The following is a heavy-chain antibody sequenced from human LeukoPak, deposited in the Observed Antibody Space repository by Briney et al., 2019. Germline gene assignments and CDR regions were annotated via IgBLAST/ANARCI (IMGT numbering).Heavy chain of an antibody. CDR1: GFIFSRYR. D-gene: IGHD2-15*01. CDR2: IYSDGSST. V-gene: IGHV3-74*01. J-gene: IGHJ3*02. Sequence: GGSLRLSCAASGFIFSRYRMHWARQAPGKGLVWVSRIYSDGSSTNYADSVKGRFTISRDNAKNTLYLQMNSLRAEDTAVYCCARGEYCSGGSCYSAAFDIWGQGTMVTVSS. CDR3: ARGEYCSGGSCYSAAFDI.